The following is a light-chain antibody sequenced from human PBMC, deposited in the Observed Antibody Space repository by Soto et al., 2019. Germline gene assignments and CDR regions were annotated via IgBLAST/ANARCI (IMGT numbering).Light chain of an antibody. V-gene: IGLV2-18*03. CDR1: SSDVGSYDR. J-gene: IGLJ2*01. CDR2: EVS. CDR3: SSHTSSSTLV. Sequence: QSALTQPPSVSGSPGQSVTISCAGTSSDVGSYDRVSWYQQPPGTAPKLMIYEVSNRPSGVPDRFSGSKSGNTASLTTSGLQAEDEADYYCSSHTSSSTLVFGGGTKLTVL.